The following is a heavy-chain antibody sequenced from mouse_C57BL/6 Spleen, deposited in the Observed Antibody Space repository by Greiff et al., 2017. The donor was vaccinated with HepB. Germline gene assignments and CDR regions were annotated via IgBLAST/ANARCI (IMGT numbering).Heavy chain of an antibody. V-gene: IGHV1-61*01. J-gene: IGHJ2*01. CDR1: GYTFTSYW. CDR3: ARGGATVVAERDY. D-gene: IGHD1-1*01. CDR2: IYPSDSET. Sequence: VQLQQPGAELVRPGSSVKLSCKASGYTFTSYWMDWVKQRPGQGLEWIGNIYPSDSETHYNQKFKDKATLTVDKSSSTAYMQLSSLTSEDSAVYYCARGGATVVAERDYWGQGTTLTVSS.